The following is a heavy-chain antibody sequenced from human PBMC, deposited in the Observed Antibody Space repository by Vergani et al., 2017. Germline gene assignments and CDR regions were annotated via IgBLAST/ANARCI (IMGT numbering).Heavy chain of an antibody. V-gene: IGHV3-73*02. CDR2: IRSKANSYAT. Sequence: EVQLVESGGGLVQPGGSLKLSCAASGFTFSGSAMHWVRQASGKGLEWVGRIRSKANSYATAYAASVKGRFTISRDDSKNTLYLKMNSLRAEDTAVYYCAKGLRFLEWLLIRYYYYGMDVWGQGTTVTVSS. J-gene: IGHJ6*02. CDR3: AKGLRFLEWLLIRYYYYGMDV. D-gene: IGHD3-3*01. CDR1: GFTFSGSA.